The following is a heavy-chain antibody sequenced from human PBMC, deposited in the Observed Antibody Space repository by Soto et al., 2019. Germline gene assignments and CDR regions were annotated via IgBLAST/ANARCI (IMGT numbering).Heavy chain of an antibody. D-gene: IGHD2-2*01. V-gene: IGHV4-39*01. CDR2: IYYSGST. J-gene: IGHJ6*02. Sequence: SETLSLSCTVSGGSISSSSYYWGWIRQPPGKGLEWIGSIYYSGSTYYNPSLKSRVTISVDTSKNQFSLKLSSVTAADTAVYYCARMKGHIVLVPAAILRKLNYNHYPIDVWGQWTTVT. CDR3: ARMKGHIVLVPAAILRKLNYNHYPIDV. CDR1: GGSISSSSYY.